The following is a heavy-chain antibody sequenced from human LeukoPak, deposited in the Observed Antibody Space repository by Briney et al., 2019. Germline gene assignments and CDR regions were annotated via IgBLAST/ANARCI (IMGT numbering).Heavy chain of an antibody. CDR3: AKFRGYCSGASCYFDY. V-gene: IGHV3-23*01. CDR1: GFTFSGCA. J-gene: IGHJ4*02. D-gene: IGHD2-15*01. Sequence: GGSLRLSCAASGFTFSGCAMSWVRQAPGKGLEWVSSISVSGGSTDYADSVKGRFTISRDNSKNTFYLQMHSLRAEDTAVYYCAKFRGYCSGASCYFDYWGQGTLVTVSS. CDR2: ISVSGGST.